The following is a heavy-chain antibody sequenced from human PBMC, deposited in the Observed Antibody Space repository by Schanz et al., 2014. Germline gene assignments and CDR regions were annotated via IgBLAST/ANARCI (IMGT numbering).Heavy chain of an antibody. CDR2: IHSTGGTT. CDR1: GYTFTSYS. J-gene: IGHJ6*02. D-gene: IGHD4-4*01. V-gene: IGHV1-46*01. CDR3: ASALTTWGGMDV. Sequence: QILLVQPGPEVKKPGASVKVSCKASGYTFTSYSMHWVRQAPGQGLEWMGIIHSTGGTTSHAQKFQGRVTMTRDTSTSTVYMELSSLRSEDTAVYYCASALTTWGGMDVWGQGTTVTVSS.